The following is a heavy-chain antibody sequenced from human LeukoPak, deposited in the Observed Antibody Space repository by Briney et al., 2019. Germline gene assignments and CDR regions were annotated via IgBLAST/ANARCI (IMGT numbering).Heavy chain of an antibody. CDR1: GYTFTAYY. CDR2: INPKNGDT. Sequence: ASVKVSCKASGYTFTAYYIHWVRQAPGQGLEWMERINPKNGDTNCAQKFQDRVTMTRDTSMSAAYMEISRLTYDDTAVYYCGRGIQSFDPWGQGTLVTVSS. CDR3: GRGIQSFDP. V-gene: IGHV1-2*06. J-gene: IGHJ5*02.